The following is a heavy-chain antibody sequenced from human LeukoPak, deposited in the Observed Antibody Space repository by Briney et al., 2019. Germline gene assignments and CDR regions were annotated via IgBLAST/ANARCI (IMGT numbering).Heavy chain of an antibody. CDR1: GFSVSGNY. V-gene: IGHV3-53*01. Sequence: GGSLRLSCAASGFSVSGNYLTWVRQAPGRGLEWVSFINIHDDAFYADSVKGRFTVSRDNSKNILYLQMNSLRAEDTAIYYSARGLVYYDTTGSYLAERPYFDSWGQGTLVTVSS. CDR2: INIHDDA. CDR3: ARGLVYYDTTGSYLAERPYFDS. D-gene: IGHD3-16*01. J-gene: IGHJ4*02.